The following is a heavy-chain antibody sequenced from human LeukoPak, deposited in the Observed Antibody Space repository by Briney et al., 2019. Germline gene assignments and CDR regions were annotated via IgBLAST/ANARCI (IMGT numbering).Heavy chain of an antibody. CDR2: IGTNGSD. CDR1: GLTFTSYA. CDR3: ARDGPYYDFVSEFDGRAFDI. D-gene: IGHD3-3*01. J-gene: IGHJ3*02. V-gene: IGHV3-48*01. Sequence: PGGSLRLSCAASGLTFTSYAMNWVRQPPGKGLEWLSYIGTNGSDHHADSVRGRFTISRDNGQNPLYLQMHSLRVEDTAVYYCARDGPYYDFVSEFDGRAFDIWGPGTLVTVSS.